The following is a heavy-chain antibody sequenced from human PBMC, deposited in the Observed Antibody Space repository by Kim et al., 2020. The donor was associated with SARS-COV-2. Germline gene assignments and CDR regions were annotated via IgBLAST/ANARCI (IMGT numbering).Heavy chain of an antibody. D-gene: IGHD6-19*01. CDR2: ISRNGGIR. V-gene: IGHV3-20*04. CDR1: GFTFGDYG. Sequence: GGSLRLSCAASGFTFGDYGMSWVRQAPGKGLEWVAVISRNGGIRGYADAVKGRFRITSDNADNYMYLQLNSKRAKDTDLDYCACSGVCSHYCG. CDR3: ACSGVCSHY. J-gene: IGHJ4*01.